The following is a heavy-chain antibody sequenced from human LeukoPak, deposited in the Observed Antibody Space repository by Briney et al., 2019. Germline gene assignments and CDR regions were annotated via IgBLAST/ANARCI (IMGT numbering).Heavy chain of an antibody. J-gene: IGHJ4*02. V-gene: IGHV4-39*01. CDR2: IYYSGST. D-gene: IGHD2-15*01. CDR3: ARRYCSGGSCYYFDY. CDR1: GGSISSSSYY. Sequence: PSETLSLTCTVSGGSISSSSYYWGWIRQPPGKGLAWIGIIYYSGSTYYNPSLKSRVTISVDTSKNQFSLKLSSVTAADTAVYYCARRYCSGGSCYYFDYWGQGTLVTVSS.